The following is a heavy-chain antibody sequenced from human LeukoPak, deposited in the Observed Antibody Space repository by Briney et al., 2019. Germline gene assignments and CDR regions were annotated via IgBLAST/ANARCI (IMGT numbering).Heavy chain of an antibody. CDR1: GGSFSGYY. CDR2: INHSGST. CDR3: ARTPWLVPNYFDY. D-gene: IGHD6-19*01. Sequence: PSETLSLTCAVYGGSFSGYYWSWIRQPPGKWLEWIGEINHSGSTNYNPSLKSRVTISVDTSKNQFSLKLSSVTAADTAVYYCARTPWLVPNYFDYWGQGTLVTVSS. J-gene: IGHJ4*02. V-gene: IGHV4-34*01.